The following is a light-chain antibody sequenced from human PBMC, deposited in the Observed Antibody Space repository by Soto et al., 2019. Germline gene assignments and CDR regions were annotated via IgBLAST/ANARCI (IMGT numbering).Light chain of an antibody. Sequence: DIEMTQAPSSLYASVGDRVTITSRASQTIIRYLNWYQQNPGRAPTLLIYAASSLQSGVPSRFSGSGSGTDFTLTISSLQPEDLARYDCQQRYCPLFSFGPGTTVEI. V-gene: IGKV1-39*01. CDR2: AAS. J-gene: IGKJ3*01. CDR3: QQRYCPLFS. CDR1: QTIIRY.